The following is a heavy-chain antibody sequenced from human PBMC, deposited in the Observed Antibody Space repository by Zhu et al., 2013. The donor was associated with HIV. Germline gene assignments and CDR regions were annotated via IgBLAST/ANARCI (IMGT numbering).Heavy chain of an antibody. Sequence: QVRLLQSGAEVKKPGSSVKVSCKTSGGVFKSFAISWVRQAPGQGLEWMGGIIPVFGVADYAQKFRDRVTITAAESTSTSYLELNNLRSDDTAMYYCARGQRLYSSGWYRELDFWGQGTLITVSS. V-gene: IGHV1-69*01. CDR3: ARGQRLYSSGWYRELDF. CDR2: IIPVFGVA. D-gene: IGHD6-19*01. J-gene: IGHJ4*01. CDR1: GGVFKSFA.